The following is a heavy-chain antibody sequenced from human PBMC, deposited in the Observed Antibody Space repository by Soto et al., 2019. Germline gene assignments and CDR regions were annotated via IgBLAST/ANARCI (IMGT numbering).Heavy chain of an antibody. D-gene: IGHD3-22*01. V-gene: IGHV1-24*01. CDR1: GYTFTSYG. CDR2: FDPEDGET. Sequence: ASVKVSCTGSGYTFTSYGISWVRQAPGKGLEWMGGFDPEDGETIYAQKFQGRVTMTEDTSTDTAYMELSSLRSEDTAVYYCAADKPYDSSSYNLDYWGQGTLVTVSS. CDR3: AADKPYDSSSYNLDY. J-gene: IGHJ4*02.